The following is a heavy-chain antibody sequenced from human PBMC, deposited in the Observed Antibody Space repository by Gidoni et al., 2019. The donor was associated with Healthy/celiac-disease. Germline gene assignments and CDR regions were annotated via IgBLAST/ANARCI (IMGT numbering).Heavy chain of an antibody. J-gene: IGHJ4*02. V-gene: IGHV3-48*02. CDR2: ISSSSSTI. CDR1: GFTFSSSS. CDR3: ARSPTPSRWFGELLYYFDY. Sequence: EVQLVESGGGLVQPGGSLRLSCAASGFTFSSSSMNWGRQAPGKGLEWVSYISSSSSTIYYADSVKGRFTISRDNAKNSLYLQMNSLRDEDTAVYYCARSPTPSRWFGELLYYFDYWGQGTLVTVSS. D-gene: IGHD3-10*01.